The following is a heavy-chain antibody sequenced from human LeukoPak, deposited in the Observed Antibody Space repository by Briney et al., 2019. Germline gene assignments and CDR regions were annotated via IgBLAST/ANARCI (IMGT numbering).Heavy chain of an antibody. CDR1: GGSISSSSYY. CDR3: ALYYYDSSGYYYAGYFQH. J-gene: IGHJ1*01. D-gene: IGHD3-22*01. Sequence: SETLSLTCTVSGGSISSSSYYWGWIRQPPGKGLEWFASIYYSGSTYYNPSLKSRVTISVDTSKNQFSLKLSSVTAADTAVYYCALYYYDSSGYYYAGYFQHWGQGTLVTVSS. CDR2: IYYSGST. V-gene: IGHV4-39*01.